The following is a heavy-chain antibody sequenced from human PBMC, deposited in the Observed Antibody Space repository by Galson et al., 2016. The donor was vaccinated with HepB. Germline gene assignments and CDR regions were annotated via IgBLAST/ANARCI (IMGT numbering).Heavy chain of an antibody. D-gene: IGHD1-14*01. CDR3: TQNWNHAEQS. Sequence: SLRLSCAASGFTFANFAMSWVRQAPGKGLEWVGFINTEENGGMAHYAASVRGRFTISRGDSKSIAYLQMNSLKTEDTAMYYCTQNWNHAEQSWGQGTLVTVSS. CDR2: INTEENGGMA. V-gene: IGHV3-49*04. CDR1: GFTFANFA. J-gene: IGHJ4*02.